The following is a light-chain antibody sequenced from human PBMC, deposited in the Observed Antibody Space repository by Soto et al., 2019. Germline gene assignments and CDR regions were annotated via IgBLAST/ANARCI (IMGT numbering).Light chain of an antibody. J-gene: IGLJ2*01. CDR2: LEGSGSY. Sequence: QSVLTQSSSASASLGSSVKLTCTLSSGHSSYIIAWHQQQPGKAPRYLMKLEGSGSYNKGSGVPDRFSGSSSGADRYLTISNLQSEDEADYYYETWDSRVVFGGGTKVTVL. V-gene: IGLV4-60*03. CDR1: SGHSSYI. CDR3: ETWDSRVV.